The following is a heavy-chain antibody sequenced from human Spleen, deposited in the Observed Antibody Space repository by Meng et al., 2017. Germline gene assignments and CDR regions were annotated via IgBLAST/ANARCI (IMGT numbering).Heavy chain of an antibody. CDR3: AKAGPATGYSSSWYIWYFDL. Sequence: ESLKISCTVSGDSITTYYWNWIRQPAGKGLEWIGRIYTSGIANYNPSFESRVTMSVDASKNQFSLSLSSVTAADTAVYYCAKAGPATGYSSSWYIWYFDLWGRGTLVTVSS. CDR2: IYTSGIA. J-gene: IGHJ2*01. D-gene: IGHD6-13*01. CDR1: GDSITTYY. V-gene: IGHV4-4*07.